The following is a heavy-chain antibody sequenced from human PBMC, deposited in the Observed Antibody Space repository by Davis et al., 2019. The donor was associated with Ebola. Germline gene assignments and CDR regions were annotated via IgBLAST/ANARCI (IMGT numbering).Heavy chain of an antibody. CDR2: INHSGST. J-gene: IGHJ6*02. V-gene: IGHV4-34*01. D-gene: IGHD3-10*01. CDR3: ARGRRLWFGELLNYGMDV. CDR1: GGSFSGYY. Sequence: MPSETLSLTCAVYGGSFSGYYWSWIRQPPGKGLEWIGEINHSGSTNYNPSLKSRVTISVDTSKNQFSLKLSSVTAADTAVYYCARGRRLWFGELLNYGMDVWGQGTTVTVSS.